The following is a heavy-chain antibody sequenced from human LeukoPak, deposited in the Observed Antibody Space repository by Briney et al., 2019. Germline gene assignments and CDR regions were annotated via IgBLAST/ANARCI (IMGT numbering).Heavy chain of an antibody. D-gene: IGHD3-3*01. V-gene: IGHV3-30*18. CDR1: GFTFSSYG. Sequence: GGSLRLSCAASGFTFSSYGMHWVRQAPGKGLEWVAVISYDGSNKYYADSVKGRFTISRDNPKNTLYLQMNSLRAEDTAVYYCAKDQGNYDFWSGSFDYWGQGTLVTVSS. J-gene: IGHJ4*02. CDR3: AKDQGNYDFWSGSFDY. CDR2: ISYDGSNK.